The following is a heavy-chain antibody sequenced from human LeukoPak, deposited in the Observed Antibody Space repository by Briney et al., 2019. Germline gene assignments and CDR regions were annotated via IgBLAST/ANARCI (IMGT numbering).Heavy chain of an antibody. CDR1: GFTFSSYA. CDR3: AKQLGYCSDGSCYFPY. J-gene: IGHJ4*02. CDR2: ISNNGGYT. V-gene: IGHV3-23*01. Sequence: EGSLRLSCAASGFTFSSYAMSWVRQAPGKGLEWVSAISNNGGYTYYADSVQGRFTISRDNSKSTLCLQMNSLRAEDTAVYYCAKQLGYCSDGSCYFPYWGQGTLVTVSS. D-gene: IGHD2-15*01.